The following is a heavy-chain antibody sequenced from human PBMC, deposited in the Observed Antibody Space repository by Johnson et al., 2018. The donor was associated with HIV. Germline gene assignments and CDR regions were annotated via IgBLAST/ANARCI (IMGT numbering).Heavy chain of an antibody. V-gene: IGHV3-20*04. CDR1: GFSFDDYG. Sequence: VQLVESGGGVVRPGGSLRLSCEGSGFSFDDYGMNWVRQGPWKGLEWVSGVKWNGGSTGYADSVKGRFSISRDNVKNSLYLQMNSLRDEDTARYYCARDHSTQESRLTGNFGAFEIWGQGTMVIVSS. D-gene: IGHD7-27*01. CDR3: ARDHSTQESRLTGNFGAFEI. J-gene: IGHJ3*02. CDR2: VKWNGGST.